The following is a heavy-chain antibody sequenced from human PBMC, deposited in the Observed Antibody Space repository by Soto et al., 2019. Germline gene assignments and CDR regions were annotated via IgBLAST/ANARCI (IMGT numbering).Heavy chain of an antibody. V-gene: IGHV4-39*01. CDR3: ARPVVADYYFEN. CDR1: GDSISRSSNY. Sequence: QLQLQVSGPGLVKPSETLSLTCTVSGDSISRSSNYWTWIRQPPGKGLEGIGSMYYSGGFSDSGGFSDRGSTYYHPSLKSRVSISVDTSNNQFSLKVRSVTAADSAVYYCARPVVADYYFENWGQGTLVTVSS. CDR2: MYYSGGFSDSGGFSDRGST. J-gene: IGHJ4*02. D-gene: IGHD3-22*01.